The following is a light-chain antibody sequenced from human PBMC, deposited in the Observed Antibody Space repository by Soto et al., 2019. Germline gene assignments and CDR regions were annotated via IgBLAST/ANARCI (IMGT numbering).Light chain of an antibody. CDR1: QSVSGSY. Sequence: EIVLTQSPGTLSLSPGERATLSCRASQSVSGSYLAWYQQKPGQAPRLFIYGASYRATGIPDRFSGSGSGTDFTLTISRLEPEDFAVYYCHQYSKSPLTFGGGTKGDI. CDR3: HQYSKSPLT. J-gene: IGKJ4*01. V-gene: IGKV3-20*01. CDR2: GAS.